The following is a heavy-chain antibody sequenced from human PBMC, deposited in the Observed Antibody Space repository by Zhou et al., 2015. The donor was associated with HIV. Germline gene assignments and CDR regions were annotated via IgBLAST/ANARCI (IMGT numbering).Heavy chain of an antibody. CDR2: IWYDGSNK. CDR1: GFTFSSYG. Sequence: QVQLVESGGGVVQPGRSLRLSCAASGFTFSSYGMHWVRQAPGKGLEWVAVIWYDGSNKYYADSVKGRFTISRDNSKNTLYLQMNSLRAEDTAVYYCAREGQQLVREAFDIWGQGTMVTVS. J-gene: IGHJ3*02. V-gene: IGHV3-33*01. D-gene: IGHD6-13*01. CDR3: AREGQQLVREAFDI.